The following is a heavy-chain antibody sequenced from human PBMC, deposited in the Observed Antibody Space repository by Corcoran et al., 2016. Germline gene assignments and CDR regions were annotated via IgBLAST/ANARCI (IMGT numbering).Heavy chain of an antibody. Sequence: QVQLQQWGAGLLKPSETLSLTCAVYGGSFSGYYWSWIRQPPGKGLEWIGEINHSGSTNYNPSLKSRVTITVDTSKNQFSLKLSSVTAAATAVYYCARGDYGDYEGRIYFDYWGQGTLVTVSS. D-gene: IGHD4-17*01. CDR1: GGSFSGYY. CDR2: INHSGST. CDR3: ARGDYGDYEGRIYFDY. J-gene: IGHJ4*02. V-gene: IGHV4-34*01.